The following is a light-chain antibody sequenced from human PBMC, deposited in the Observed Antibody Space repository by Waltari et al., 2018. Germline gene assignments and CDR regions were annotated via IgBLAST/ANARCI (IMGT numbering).Light chain of an antibody. J-gene: IGLJ2*01. CDR3: CSYAGSSTLV. Sequence: QSALPQPASVSGSPGQSITISCTGTSSYVGSYNLFSWYQQHPGKAPKLMIYEGSKRPSGVSNRFSGSKSGNTASLTISGLQAEDEADYYCCSYAGSSTLVFGGGTKLTVL. CDR2: EGS. V-gene: IGLV2-23*01. CDR1: SSYVGSYNL.